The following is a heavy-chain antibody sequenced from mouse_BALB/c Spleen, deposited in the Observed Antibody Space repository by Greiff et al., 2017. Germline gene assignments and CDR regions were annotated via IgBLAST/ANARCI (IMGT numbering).Heavy chain of an antibody. J-gene: IGHJ2*01. CDR2: ILPGSGST. CDR3: AREANYRYDGYYFDY. V-gene: IGHV1-9*01. Sequence: QVQLQQSGAELMKPGASVKISCKATGYTFSSYWIEWVKQRPGHGLEWIGEILPGSGSTNYNEKFKGKPTFTADTSSNTAYMQLSSLTSEDSAVYYCAREANYRYDGYYFDYWGQGTTLTVSS. CDR1: GYTFSSYW. D-gene: IGHD2-14*01.